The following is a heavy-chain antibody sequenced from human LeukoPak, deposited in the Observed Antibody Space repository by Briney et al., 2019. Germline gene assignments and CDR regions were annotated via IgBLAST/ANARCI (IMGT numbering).Heavy chain of an antibody. Sequence: GGSLRLSCAASGFTFSSYAMSWVRQAPGKGLEWVSAISGSGGSTYCADSVKGRFTISRDNSKNTLYLQMKSLRAEDTAVYYCARSLTNLPDAYDIWGQGTMVTVSS. D-gene: IGHD4/OR15-4a*01. V-gene: IGHV3-23*01. J-gene: IGHJ3*02. CDR1: GFTFSSYA. CDR2: ISGSGGST. CDR3: ARSLTNLPDAYDI.